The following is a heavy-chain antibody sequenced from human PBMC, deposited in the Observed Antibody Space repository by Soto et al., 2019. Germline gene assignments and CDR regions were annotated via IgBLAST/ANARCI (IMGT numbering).Heavy chain of an antibody. V-gene: IGHV1-69*01. CDR1: GGTFTNYV. CDR2: LIPIFGAA. CDR3: ARGRSSPNFDP. J-gene: IGHJ5*02. D-gene: IGHD6-6*01. Sequence: QVQLVQSGAEVRKPGSSVKVSCKISGGTFTNYVISWLRQAPGQGLEWMGGLIPIFGAANLAQKFQGRVTITADESTSTVNMELSSLTSEDTAVYYCARGRSSPNFDPWGHGTQVTVSS.